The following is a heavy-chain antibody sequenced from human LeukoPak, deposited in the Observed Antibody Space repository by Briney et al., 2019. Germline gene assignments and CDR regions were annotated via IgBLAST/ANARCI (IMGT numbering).Heavy chain of an antibody. D-gene: IGHD2-2*01. CDR3: ARGVGDIVVVPAANAFDI. Sequence: SETLSLTCAVYGGSFSGYYWSWIRQPPGKGLEWIGEINHSGSTNYNPSLKSRVTISVDTFKNQFSLKLSSVTAADTAVYYCARGVGDIVVVPAANAFDIWGQGTMVTVSS. J-gene: IGHJ3*02. V-gene: IGHV4-34*01. CDR2: INHSGST. CDR1: GGSFSGYY.